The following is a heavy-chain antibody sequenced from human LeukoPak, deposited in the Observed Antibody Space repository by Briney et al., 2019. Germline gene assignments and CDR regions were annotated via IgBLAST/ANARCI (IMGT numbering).Heavy chain of an antibody. D-gene: IGHD5-12*01. CDR1: GFTFSSYA. CDR2: ISGSGGST. J-gene: IGHJ4*02. CDR3: ARGPSGYHNT. Sequence: GGSLRLSCAASGFTFSSYAMSWVRQAPGKGLEWVSDISGSGGSTYYADSVKGRFTISRDNSKNTLYLQMNSLRAEDTAVYYCARGPSGYHNTGGQGTLVTVSS. V-gene: IGHV3-23*01.